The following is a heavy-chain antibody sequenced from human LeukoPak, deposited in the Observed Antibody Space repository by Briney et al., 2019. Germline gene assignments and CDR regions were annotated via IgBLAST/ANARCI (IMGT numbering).Heavy chain of an antibody. Sequence: PSETLSLTCTVSGGSISSYYWSWIRQPPGKGLEWIGYIYYSGSTNYNPSLKSRVTISVDTSKNQFSLKLSSVTAADTAVYYCARGRELTFDYWGQGTLVTVSS. V-gene: IGHV4-59*01. D-gene: IGHD1-26*01. CDR2: IYYSGST. J-gene: IGHJ4*02. CDR3: ARGRELTFDY. CDR1: GGSISSYY.